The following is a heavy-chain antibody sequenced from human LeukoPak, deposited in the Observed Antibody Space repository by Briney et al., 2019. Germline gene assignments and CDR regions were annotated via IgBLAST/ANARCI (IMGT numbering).Heavy chain of an antibody. V-gene: IGHV3-30*02. J-gene: IGHJ4*02. CDR3: AKGLRKLIVGSTEYYFDY. CDR2: IRNDGRNK. Sequence: PGGSLRLSCGAPGFTFSSYGMHWVRQAPGKGLEWVAFIRNDGRNKYYADSVKGRFTISRDNSKNTLYLQMNSLRAEDTAVYYRAKGLRKLIVGSTEYYFDYWGQGTLVTVSS. D-gene: IGHD1-26*01. CDR1: GFTFSSYG.